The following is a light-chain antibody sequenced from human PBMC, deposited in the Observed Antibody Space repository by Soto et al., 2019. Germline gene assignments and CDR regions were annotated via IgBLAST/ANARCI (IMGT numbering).Light chain of an antibody. V-gene: IGKV1-9*01. Sequence: DIQLTQSPSFLSASVGDRVTITCRTSQDISSYLAWYQQKPWKAPQLLISAASTLQSGVPSRFSGSGSGTEFTLTISSLQPEDFGTYYCQQLKSYPLSFGGGTKVEI. CDR3: QQLKSYPLS. CDR1: QDISSY. J-gene: IGKJ4*01. CDR2: AAS.